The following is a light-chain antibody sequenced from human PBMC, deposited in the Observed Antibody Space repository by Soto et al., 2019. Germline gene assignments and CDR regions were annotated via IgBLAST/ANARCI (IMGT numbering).Light chain of an antibody. CDR2: DVS. J-gene: IGLJ1*01. CDR3: SSYTSSSTYV. Sequence: QSVLTQPPSVSGSPGQSVTISCTGTSSDVGSYNRVSWYQQPPGTAPKLMIYDVSNRPSGAPDRFSGSRSGNTASLTISGLQAEDEADYYCSSYTSSSTYVFGTGTKVTVL. V-gene: IGLV2-18*02. CDR1: SSDVGSYNR.